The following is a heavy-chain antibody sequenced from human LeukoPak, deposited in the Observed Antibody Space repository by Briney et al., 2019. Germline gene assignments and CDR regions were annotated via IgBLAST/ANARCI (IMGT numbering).Heavy chain of an antibody. D-gene: IGHD3-10*01. V-gene: IGHV5-51*01. CDR2: TFPGDSDT. J-gene: IGHJ4*02. CDR3: ARLRYGSGSYIDY. Sequence: GESLKISCKGSGYNFTNFWIGWVRQMPGKGLERMGITFPGDSDTRYSPSFQGQVTISADKSISTAYLQWSSLKASDTAIYYCARLRYGSGSYIDYWGQGTLVTVSS. CDR1: GYNFTNFW.